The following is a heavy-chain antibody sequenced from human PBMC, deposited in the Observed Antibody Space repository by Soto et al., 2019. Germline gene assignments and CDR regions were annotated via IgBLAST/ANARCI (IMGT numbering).Heavy chain of an antibody. CDR1: GFTFSRHA. D-gene: IGHD3-16*01. CDR2: ISSNGGST. CDR3: ARGGGGAALADFDY. Sequence: EVQLVESGEGLVQPGGSLRLSCAACGFTFSRHAMHWVRQAPGKRLEYVSAISSNGGSTYYADSVKGRFSVSRDNSKNTLYLQMDNLRTEDMAVYYCARGGGGAALADFDYWGQGTLVTVSS. J-gene: IGHJ4*02. V-gene: IGHV3-64*02.